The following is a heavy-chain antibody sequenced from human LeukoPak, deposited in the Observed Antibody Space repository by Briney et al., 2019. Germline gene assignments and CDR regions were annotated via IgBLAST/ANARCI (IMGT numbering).Heavy chain of an antibody. Sequence: PGRFLRLSCAASGFTFSNYGMHWVRQAPGKGLEWVAVIWYDGSNKYYADSVKGRFTISRHNSKNTLYLQMNSLRAEDTAMYYCARDLGYKNRGGDYWGQGTLVTVSS. D-gene: IGHD1-14*01. CDR3: ARDLGYKNRGGDY. V-gene: IGHV3-33*01. CDR1: GFTFSNYG. CDR2: IWYDGSNK. J-gene: IGHJ4*02.